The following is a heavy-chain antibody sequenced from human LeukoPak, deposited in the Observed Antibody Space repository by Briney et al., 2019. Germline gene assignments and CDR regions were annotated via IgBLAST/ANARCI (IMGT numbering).Heavy chain of an antibody. CDR3: TRHRSAVAGDYTYWYFDL. V-gene: IGHV4-59*08. Sequence: KPSETLSLTCSASGGSIGSYYWSWVRQPPGKRLEWIGYINYSGNTDYNPSLKSRVTVSVDTAKNQFSLKLSSVTAADTAVYYCTRHRSAVAGDYTYWYFDLWGRGTLVTVSS. CDR1: GGSIGSYY. J-gene: IGHJ2*01. CDR2: INYSGNT. D-gene: IGHD3-10*01.